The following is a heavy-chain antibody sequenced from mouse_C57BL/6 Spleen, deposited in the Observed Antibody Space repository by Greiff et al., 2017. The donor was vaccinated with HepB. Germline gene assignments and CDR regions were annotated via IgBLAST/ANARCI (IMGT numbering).Heavy chain of an antibody. CDR1: GFNIKDYY. CDR3: AVYYGSSYDYYAMDY. Sequence: EVQLQQSGAELVKPGASVKLSCTASGFNIKDYYMHWVKQRTEQGLEWIGRIDPEDGETKYAPKFQGKATITADTSSNTAYLQLSSLTAEETAVYYCAVYYGSSYDYYAMDYWGQGTSVTVSS. J-gene: IGHJ4*01. V-gene: IGHV14-2*01. CDR2: IDPEDGET. D-gene: IGHD1-1*01.